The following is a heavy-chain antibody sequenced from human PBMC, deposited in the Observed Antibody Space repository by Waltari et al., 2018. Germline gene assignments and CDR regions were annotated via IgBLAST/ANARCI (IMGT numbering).Heavy chain of an antibody. CDR1: GYTFADYT. Sequence: EVQPAQPGAEAKTPGTTLMISCRASGYTFADYTLHWVQQASGKGLHWMGDIDPISQITTYSQKFQGRIAITADTTTDTAYLHLWDLRSDDTATYYCVSGFIAVPSFVFHFWGQGTQVTVSS. V-gene: IGHV1-69-2*01. CDR2: IDPISQIT. J-gene: IGHJ4*02. D-gene: IGHD2-21*01. CDR3: VSGFIAVPSFVFHF.